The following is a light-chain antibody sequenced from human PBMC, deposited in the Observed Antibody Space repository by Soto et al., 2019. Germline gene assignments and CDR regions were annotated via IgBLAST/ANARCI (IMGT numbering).Light chain of an antibody. Sequence: DIELKPSHATLSLAPGDRSNLYFRASQSISSYLAWYQQTPGQAPRLLIYDASNRATGIPARFSGSGSGTDFTLTISSLEPEDFSVYYCQQRSNWHPITFGQGKRLELK. CDR1: QSISSY. CDR2: DAS. CDR3: QQRSNWHPIT. V-gene: IGKV3-11*01. J-gene: IGKJ5*01.